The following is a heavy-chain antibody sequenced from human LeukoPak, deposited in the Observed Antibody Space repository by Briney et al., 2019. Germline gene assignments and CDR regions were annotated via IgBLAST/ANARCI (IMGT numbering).Heavy chain of an antibody. CDR3: AKGWYISASDCFDY. V-gene: IGHV1-18*01. CDR2: ISAYSGNT. D-gene: IGHD6-19*01. CDR1: DHTFTKSG. J-gene: IGHJ4*02. Sequence: ASVKVSCKASDHTFTKSGITWVRQAPGQGLEWMGWISAYSGNTKYAPKFQGRVTMTTDSSTTTAYMELRSLTSDDTAVYYCAKGWYISASDCFDYWGQGTLVTVSS.